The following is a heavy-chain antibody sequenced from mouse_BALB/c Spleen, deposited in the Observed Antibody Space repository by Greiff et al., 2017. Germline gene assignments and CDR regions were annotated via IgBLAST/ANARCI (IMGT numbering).Heavy chain of an antibody. J-gene: IGHJ3*01. CDR3: TRNYYGSSFFAY. Sequence: QVQLQQPGAELVRPGASVKLSCKASGYTFTSYWINWVKQRPGQGLEWIGNIYPSDSYTSYNQKFKDKATLTVDKSSSTAYMQLSSPTSEDSAVYYCTRNYYGSSFFAYWGQGTLVTVSA. V-gene: IGHV1-69*02. CDR2: IYPSDSYT. CDR1: GYTFTSYW. D-gene: IGHD1-1*01.